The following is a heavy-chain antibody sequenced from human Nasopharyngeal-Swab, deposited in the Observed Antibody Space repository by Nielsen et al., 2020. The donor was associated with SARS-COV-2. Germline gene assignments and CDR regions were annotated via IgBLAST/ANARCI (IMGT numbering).Heavy chain of an antibody. J-gene: IGHJ4*02. CDR3: ARDGDYGGNWD. CDR1: GFIVSSKY. CDR2: LFADGKT. Sequence: GGSLRLSCAASGFIVSSKYMSWVRQAPGKGLDWVSVLFADGKTHYADSVKGRFTISRDNSKNTLYLQMNSLRAEDTAVYYCARDGDYGGNWDWGQGTLVTVSS. D-gene: IGHD4-23*01. V-gene: IGHV3-53*01.